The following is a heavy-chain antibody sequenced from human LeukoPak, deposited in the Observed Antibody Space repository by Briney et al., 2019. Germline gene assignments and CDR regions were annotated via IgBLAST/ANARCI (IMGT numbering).Heavy chain of an antibody. J-gene: IGHJ4*02. CDR1: GYTFTSYG. CDR2: ISAYNGNT. D-gene: IGHD3-10*01. V-gene: IGHV1-18*01. Sequence: VASVKVSCKASGYTFTSYGISWVRQAPGQGLEWMGWISAYNGNTNYAQKLQGRVTMTTDTSTSTAYMEPRSLRSDDTAVYYCARDSPGLWFGELSGVDYWGQGTLVTVSS. CDR3: ARDSPGLWFGELSGVDY.